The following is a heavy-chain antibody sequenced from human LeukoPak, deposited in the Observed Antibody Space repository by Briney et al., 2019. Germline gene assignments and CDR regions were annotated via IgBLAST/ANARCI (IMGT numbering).Heavy chain of an antibody. D-gene: IGHD3-10*01. J-gene: IGHJ4*02. V-gene: IGHV3-49*04. Sequence: GGSLTLSCTASGLPFGDHAMRWARQAPGKGLEWVVFIRSKAYHGTTEHAASVKGSLTIPRDDSISIAYLQMNSVKTEDTAGYYCSRVRSWVGFGYYWGEGTLVTVSS. CDR1: GLPFGDHA. CDR2: IRSKAYHGTT. CDR3: SRVRSWVGFGYY.